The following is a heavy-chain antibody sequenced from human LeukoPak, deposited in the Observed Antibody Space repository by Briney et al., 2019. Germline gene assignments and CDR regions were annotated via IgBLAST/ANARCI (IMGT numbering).Heavy chain of an antibody. D-gene: IGHD7-27*01. Sequence: GGSLRLSCAASGFTFSTYAMSWVRQAPGKGLEWVSSITGTSGNIYSADSVKGRFTVSRDNSKNTLYLQMNSLRAEDTAVYYCAKDGGLWVSAHWGDSWGRGTLVTVSS. CDR3: AKDGGLWVSAHWGDS. CDR1: GFTFSTYA. CDR2: ITGTSGNI. V-gene: IGHV3-23*01. J-gene: IGHJ4*02.